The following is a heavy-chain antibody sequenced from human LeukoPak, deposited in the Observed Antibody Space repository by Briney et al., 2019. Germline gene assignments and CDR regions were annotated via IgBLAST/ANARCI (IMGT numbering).Heavy chain of an antibody. CDR2: IYSGGST. CDR1: GFTVSSNY. V-gene: IGHV3-53*01. CDR3: ARLREIPVFGVVTKSTSYFDY. J-gene: IGHJ4*02. D-gene: IGHD3-3*01. Sequence: GGSLRLSCAASGFTVSSNYMSWVRQAPGKGLEWVSVIYSGGSTYYADSVKGRFTISRDNSKNTLYLQMNSLRAEDTAVYYCARLREIPVFGVVTKSTSYFDYWGQGTLVTVSS.